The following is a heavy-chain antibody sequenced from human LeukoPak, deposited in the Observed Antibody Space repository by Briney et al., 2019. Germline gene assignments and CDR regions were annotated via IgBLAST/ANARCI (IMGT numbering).Heavy chain of an antibody. D-gene: IGHD6-19*01. CDR2: ISDSGSIT. CDR3: AKDARRTSGWYFFDY. Sequence: GGSLRLSCAASGFALTSQAMGWVRQAPGKGLEWVSVISDSGSITYYADSVKGRFTISRDNSKNTLFLQMNSLRAEDTAVYYCAKDARRTSGWYFFDYWGQGTLVTVSS. J-gene: IGHJ4*02. CDR1: GFALTSQA. V-gene: IGHV3-23*01.